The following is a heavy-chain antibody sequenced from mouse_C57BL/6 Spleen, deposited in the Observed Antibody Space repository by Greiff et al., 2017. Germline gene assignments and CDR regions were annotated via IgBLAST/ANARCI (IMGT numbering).Heavy chain of an antibody. Sequence: EVQLQQSGTVLARPGASVKMSCKTSGYTFTSYWMHWVKQRPGQGLEWIGAIYPGNSDTSYNQKFKGKAKLTAVTSASTAYMELSSLTNEDSAVXYCTRSPYYYGSSYVWYFDVWGTGTTVTVSS. J-gene: IGHJ1*03. D-gene: IGHD1-1*01. CDR1: GYTFTSYW. CDR2: IYPGNSDT. V-gene: IGHV1-5*01. CDR3: TRSPYYYGSSYVWYFDV.